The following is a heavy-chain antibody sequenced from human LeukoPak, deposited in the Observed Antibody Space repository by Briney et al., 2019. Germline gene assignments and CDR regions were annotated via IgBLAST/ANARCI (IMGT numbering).Heavy chain of an antibody. Sequence: RAGGSLRLSCAASGFTFSSYWMDWVRHAPGKGLGLVSRINSDGSSTSYADSVKGRFTISRDTAKNTLYLQMNSLRAEDTAVYYCARSVLSSYDFWSGSFDYWGQGTLVTVSS. V-gene: IGHV3-74*01. CDR2: INSDGSST. CDR1: GFTFSSYW. D-gene: IGHD3-3*01. CDR3: ARSVLSSYDFWSGSFDY. J-gene: IGHJ4*02.